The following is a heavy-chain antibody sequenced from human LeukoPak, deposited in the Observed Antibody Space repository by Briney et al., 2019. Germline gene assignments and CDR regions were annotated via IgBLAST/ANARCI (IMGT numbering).Heavy chain of an antibody. CDR1: GFTFSSYA. CDR2: ISYDGSNK. J-gene: IGHJ4*02. V-gene: IGHV3-30*01. Sequence: GGSLRLSCAASGFTFSSYAMHWVRQAPGKGLEWVAVISYDGSNKYYADSVKGRFTISRDNSKNTLYPQMNSLRAEDTAVYYCARVSYYYDSSGYYYFDYWGQGTLVTVSS. CDR3: ARVSYYYDSSGYYYFDY. D-gene: IGHD3-22*01.